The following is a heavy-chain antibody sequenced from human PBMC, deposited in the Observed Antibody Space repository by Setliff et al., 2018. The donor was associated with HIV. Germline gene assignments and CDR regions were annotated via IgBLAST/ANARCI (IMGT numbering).Heavy chain of an antibody. CDR2: ISAYNGNT. CDR3: ARGGLADGFDI. CDR1: GYTFTSYG. V-gene: IGHV1-18*01. D-gene: IGHD6-19*01. J-gene: IGHJ3*02. Sequence: GASVKVSCKASGYTFTSYGISWVRQAPGQGLEWMGWISAYNGNTNYAQTLQGRVTMTTDTSTRTAYMELWNLRSDDTAVYYCARGGLADGFDIWGQGTMVTVSS.